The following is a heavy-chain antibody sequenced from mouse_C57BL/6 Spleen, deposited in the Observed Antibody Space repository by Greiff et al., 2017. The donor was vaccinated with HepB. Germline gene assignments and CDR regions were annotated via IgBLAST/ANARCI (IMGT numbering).Heavy chain of an antibody. CDR2: IDPSDSYT. J-gene: IGHJ3*01. CDR3: ARNDDHFFDY. V-gene: IGHV1-69*01. Sequence: QVQLQQSGAELVMPGASVKLSCKASGYTFTSYWMHWVKQRPGQGLEWIGEIDPSDSYTNYNQKFKGKSTMTVDKSSSTAYMQLSSLTSEDSAVYYGARNDDHFFDYWGQGTLVTVSA. D-gene: IGHD2-3*01. CDR1: GYTFTSYW.